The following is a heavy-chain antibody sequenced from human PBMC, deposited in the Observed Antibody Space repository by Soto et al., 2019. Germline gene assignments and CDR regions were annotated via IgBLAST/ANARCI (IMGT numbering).Heavy chain of an antibody. CDR3: ARLRHGSSGYHDAFDI. J-gene: IGHJ3*02. Sequence: ASVKVSCKASGGTFSSYAISWVRQAPGQGLEWMGGIIPIFGTANYAQKFQGRVTITADESTSTAYMELSSLRSEDTAVYYCARLRHGSSGYHDAFDIWGQGTMVTVSS. D-gene: IGHD3-22*01. CDR2: IIPIFGTA. V-gene: IGHV1-69*13. CDR1: GGTFSSYA.